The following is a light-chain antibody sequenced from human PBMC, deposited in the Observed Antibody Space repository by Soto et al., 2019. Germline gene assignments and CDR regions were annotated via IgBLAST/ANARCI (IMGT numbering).Light chain of an antibody. CDR2: FGS. CDR1: QVLLYNNTYNY. CDR3: MQALQSLT. V-gene: IGKV2-28*01. Sequence: EIVMTQSPLTLPVTPGEPASISCSCRQVLLYNNTYNYLDWYVQKPGQSPQLLIYFGSNRAPGVPDRFSGSGSGTDFTLKINRVEAEDVGTYYCMQALQSLTFGQGTRLEIK. J-gene: IGKJ5*01.